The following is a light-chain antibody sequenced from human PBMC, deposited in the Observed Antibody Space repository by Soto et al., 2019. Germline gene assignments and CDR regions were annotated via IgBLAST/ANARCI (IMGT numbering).Light chain of an antibody. V-gene: IGKV3-11*01. J-gene: IGKJ5*01. Sequence: EIVLTQSAATLSLSPLERATLSCIASQSVSSYLAWYQQKPGQAPRLLIYDASNRATGIPARFSGSGSGTDFTLTISSLEPEDFAVYYCQQRSNWTPITFGQGTRLEIK. CDR3: QQRSNWTPIT. CDR2: DAS. CDR1: QSVSSY.